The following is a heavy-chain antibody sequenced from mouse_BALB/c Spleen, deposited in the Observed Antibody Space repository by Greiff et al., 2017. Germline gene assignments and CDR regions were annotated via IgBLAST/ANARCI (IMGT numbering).Heavy chain of an antibody. CDR3: TRTGNYPYAMDY. CDR2: INPSNGGT. Sequence: VQLVESGAELVKPGVSVKLSCKASGYTFTSYSMYWVKQRPGQGLEWIGEINPSNGGTNFNEKFKSKATLTVDKSSSTAYMQLSSLTSEDSAVCNCTRTGNYPYAMDYWGQGTSVTVSS. D-gene: IGHD2-1*01. CDR1: GYTFTSYS. V-gene: IGHV1S81*02. J-gene: IGHJ4*01.